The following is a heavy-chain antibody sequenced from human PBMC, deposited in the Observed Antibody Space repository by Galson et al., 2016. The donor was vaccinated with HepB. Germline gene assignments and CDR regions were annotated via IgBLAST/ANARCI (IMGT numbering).Heavy chain of an antibody. V-gene: IGHV3-53*04. CDR1: GLTVSANY. J-gene: IGHJ4*02. CDR2: IYSGGSR. CDR3: VRDGTGSHPDTDY. Sequence: SLRLSCAASGLTVSANYMSWVRQAPGKGLEWVSVIYSGGSRYYADFVKGRFTISRHNSNNTLYLQMNSLRPEDTAVYFCVRDGTGSHPDTDYWGQGTLVTVSS. D-gene: IGHD1-26*01.